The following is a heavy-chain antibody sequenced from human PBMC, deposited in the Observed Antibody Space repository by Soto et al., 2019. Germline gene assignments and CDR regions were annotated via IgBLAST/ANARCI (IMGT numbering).Heavy chain of an antibody. CDR3: ASSSIADLRPPLYFDY. Sequence: GGSLRLSCAASGFTFSSYWMSWVRQAPGKGLEWVANIKQDGSDKYYLDSVKGRFTISKDNAKNPLYLQMNSLGAEDTAVYYCASSSIADLRPPLYFDYWGQGTLVTVSS. CDR1: GFTFSSYW. V-gene: IGHV3-7*01. J-gene: IGHJ4*02. D-gene: IGHD6-6*01. CDR2: IKQDGSDK.